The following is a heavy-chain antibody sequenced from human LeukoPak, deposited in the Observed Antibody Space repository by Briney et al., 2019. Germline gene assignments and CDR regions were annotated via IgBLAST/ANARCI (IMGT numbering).Heavy chain of an antibody. CDR2: ISAYNGNT. CDR3: ARDLSYDSSGYYRNDAFDI. CDR1: GYTFTSYG. D-gene: IGHD3-22*01. J-gene: IGHJ3*02. V-gene: IGHV1-18*01. Sequence: GASVKVSCKASGYTFTSYGISWVRQAPGQGLEWMGWISAYNGNTNYAQKLQGRVTMTTDTSTSTAYMELRSLRSDDTAVYYCARDLSYDSSGYYRNDAFDIWGQGSMVTVSS.